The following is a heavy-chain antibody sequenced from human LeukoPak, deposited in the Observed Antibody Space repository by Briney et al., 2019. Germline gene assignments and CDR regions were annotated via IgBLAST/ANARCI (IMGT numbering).Heavy chain of an antibody. D-gene: IGHD3-10*01. Sequence: SETLSLTCAVYGGSFSGYYWSWIRQPPGKGLEWIGEINHSGSTNYNPSLKSRVTISVDTSKNQFSLKLSSVTAADTAVYYCARHVGIWFGESLSYYYYYYMDVWGKGTTVTVSS. CDR2: INHSGST. J-gene: IGHJ6*03. CDR3: ARHVGIWFGESLSYYYYYYMDV. CDR1: GGSFSGYY. V-gene: IGHV4-34*01.